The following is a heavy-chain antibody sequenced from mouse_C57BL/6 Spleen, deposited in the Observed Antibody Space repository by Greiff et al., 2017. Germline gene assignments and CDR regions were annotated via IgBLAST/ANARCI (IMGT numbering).Heavy chain of an antibody. J-gene: IGHJ2*01. CDR1: GYAFTNYL. CDR3: AREGSRTYFDY. CDR2: INPGRGGT. V-gene: IGHV1-54*01. Sequence: VQLQESGAELVRPGTSVKVSCKASGYAFTNYLIEWVKQRPGQGLEWIGVINPGRGGTNYNEKFKGKATLTADKSSSTAYMQLSSLTSEDSAVYFCAREGSRTYFDYWGQGTTLTVSS.